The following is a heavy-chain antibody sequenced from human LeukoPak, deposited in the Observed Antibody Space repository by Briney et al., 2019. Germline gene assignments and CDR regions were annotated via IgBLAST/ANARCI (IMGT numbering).Heavy chain of an antibody. D-gene: IGHD6-13*01. CDR3: AASPGIAAAGTG. V-gene: IGHV3-21*01. CDR2: ISSSSSYI. Sequence: PGGSLRLSRAASGFTFSSSAMSWVRQAPGKGLEWVSSISSSSSYIYYADSVKGRFTISRDNAKNSLYLQMNSLRAEDTAVYYCAASPGIAAAGTGGGQGTLVTVSS. CDR1: GFTFSSSA. J-gene: IGHJ4*02.